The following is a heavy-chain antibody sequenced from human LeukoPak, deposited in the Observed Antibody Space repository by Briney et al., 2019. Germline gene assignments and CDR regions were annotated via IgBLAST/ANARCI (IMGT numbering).Heavy chain of an antibody. CDR2: IWYDGSNK. CDR1: GFTFSSYG. J-gene: IGHJ3*02. CDR3: ARRAADAFDI. V-gene: IGHV3-33*01. Sequence: GGSLRLSCAASGFTFSSYGMHWVRQAPGKGLEWVALIWYDGSNKYYADSVKGRFTISRDNSKNTQYLQMNSLRAEDTAVYYCARRAADAFDIWGQGTMVTVSS. D-gene: IGHD6-13*01.